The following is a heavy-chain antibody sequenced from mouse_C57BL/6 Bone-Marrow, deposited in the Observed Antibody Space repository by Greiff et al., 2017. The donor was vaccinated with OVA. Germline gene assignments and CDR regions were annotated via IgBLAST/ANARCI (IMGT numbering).Heavy chain of an antibody. J-gene: IGHJ2*01. CDR2: INPGSGGT. D-gene: IGHD1-2*01. CDR1: GYAFTNYL. CDR3: ARSPLLRFDY. V-gene: IGHV1-54*01. Sequence: VQLQQSGAELVRPGTSVKVSCKASGYAFTNYLIEWVKQRPGQGLEWIGVINPGSGGTNYNEKFKGKATLTADKSSSTAYMQLSSLTSEDSAVYFCARSPLLRFDYWGKGTTLTVSS.